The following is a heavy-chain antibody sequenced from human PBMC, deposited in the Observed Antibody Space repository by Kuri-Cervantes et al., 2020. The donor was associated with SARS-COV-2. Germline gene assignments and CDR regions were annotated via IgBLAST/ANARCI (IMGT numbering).Heavy chain of an antibody. CDR3: ASTFFYYDILTGYFSY. J-gene: IGHJ4*02. Sequence: ASVKVSCKASGYTFTSYYMHWVRQAPGQGLEWMGIINPSGGSTSYAQKFQGRVTMTRDTSTRTVYMELSSLRSEDTAVYYCASTFFYYDILTGYFSYWGQGTLVTDSS. CDR2: INPSGGST. V-gene: IGHV1-46*01. CDR1: GYTFTSYY. D-gene: IGHD3-9*01.